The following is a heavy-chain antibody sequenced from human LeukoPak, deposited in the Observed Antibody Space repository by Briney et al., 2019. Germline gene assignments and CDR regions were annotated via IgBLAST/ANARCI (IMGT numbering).Heavy chain of an antibody. Sequence: PGGSLRLSCAASGFTFSSYEMNWVRQAPGKGLEWVSYISSSGSTIYYADSVKGRFTISRDNAKNSLYLQMNSLRAEDTAVYYCAGAYYDSSGYDWDDYWGQGTLVTVSS. CDR1: GFTFSSYE. J-gene: IGHJ4*02. CDR2: ISSSGSTI. D-gene: IGHD3-22*01. V-gene: IGHV3-48*03. CDR3: AGAYYDSSGYDWDDY.